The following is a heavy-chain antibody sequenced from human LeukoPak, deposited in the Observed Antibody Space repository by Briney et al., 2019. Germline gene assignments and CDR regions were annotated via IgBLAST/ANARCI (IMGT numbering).Heavy chain of an antibody. D-gene: IGHD5-12*01. CDR1: GFTFSSYA. Sequence: GGSLRLSCAASGFTFSSYAMSWIRQDPGKGLEWVSAISGSGGSTYYADSVKGRFTISRDNSKNTLYLQMNSLRAEDTAVYYCAIVYSGYDYAFDYWGQGTLVTVSS. V-gene: IGHV3-23*01. CDR2: ISGSGGST. CDR3: AIVYSGYDYAFDY. J-gene: IGHJ4*02.